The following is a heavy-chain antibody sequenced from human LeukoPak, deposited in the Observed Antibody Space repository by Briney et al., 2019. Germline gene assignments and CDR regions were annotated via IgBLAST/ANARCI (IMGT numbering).Heavy chain of an antibody. Sequence: PGGSLRLSCAASGFTFSNYGMSWVRQAPGKGLEWVSMITGSGGSTYYADSVKGRFTISRDNSKNTLYLQMNSLRAEDTAVYYCAKNEGNWDPSPLYNWFDPWGQGTLVTVSS. CDR2: ITGSGGST. V-gene: IGHV3-23*01. CDR3: AKNEGNWDPSPLYNWFDP. J-gene: IGHJ5*02. D-gene: IGHD1-1*01. CDR1: GFTFSNYG.